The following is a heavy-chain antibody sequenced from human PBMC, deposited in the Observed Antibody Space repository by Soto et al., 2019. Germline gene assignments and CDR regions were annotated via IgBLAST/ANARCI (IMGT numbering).Heavy chain of an antibody. CDR3: ARASSSSSAADY. V-gene: IGHV4-31*03. D-gene: IGHD6-6*01. CDR1: GESISSGCYY. Sequence: QVQLQESGPGLVKASQTLSLICSVSGESISSGCYYLSWIRHPPGKGLEWIGYIYDSESAYYNPSLTSRITISMDTSKNHFAMKLSSVTAADTAVYYCARASSSSSAADYWGQGTLITVSS. J-gene: IGHJ4*02. CDR2: IYDSESA.